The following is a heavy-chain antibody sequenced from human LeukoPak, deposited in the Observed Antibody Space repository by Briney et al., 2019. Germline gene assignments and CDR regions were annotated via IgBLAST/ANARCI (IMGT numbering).Heavy chain of an antibody. CDR2: IYTSGST. V-gene: IGHV4-61*02. D-gene: IGHD3-22*01. CDR3: ARDGYYYDSSGCQNYFDY. Sequence: SQTLSLTCTVSGGSISSGSYYWSWIRQPAGKGLEWIGRIYTSGSTNYNPSLKSRVTISVDTSKNQFPLKLSSVTAADTAVYYCARDGYYYDSSGCQNYFDYWGQGTPVTVSS. J-gene: IGHJ4*02. CDR1: GGSISSGSYY.